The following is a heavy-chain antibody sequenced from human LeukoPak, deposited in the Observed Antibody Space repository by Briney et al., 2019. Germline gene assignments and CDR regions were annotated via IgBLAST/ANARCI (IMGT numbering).Heavy chain of an antibody. CDR1: RYTFTSYG. D-gene: IGHD3/OR15-3a*01. CDR2: ISAYNGNT. J-gene: IGHJ4*02. Sequence: ASVKVSCKASRYTFTSYGISWVRQGPGQGLEWVGWISAYNGNTNYAQNPQGRVTLTTDTSTSTAYMDLGSVRSDDTPVCYSASDRTGCYMGYWGQGTLVTVSS. CDR3: ASDRTGCYMGY. V-gene: IGHV1-18*01.